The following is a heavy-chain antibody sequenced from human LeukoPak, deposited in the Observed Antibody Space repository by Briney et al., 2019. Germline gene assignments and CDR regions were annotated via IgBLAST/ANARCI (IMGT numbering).Heavy chain of an antibody. Sequence: SETLSLTCIVSGGPISTHYWSWSRQPPGKGLEWIGYNDYSGSTNYSPSLKSRVTISVDTSKNQFSLKLNSVTAADTAVYYCARGATFRGTYYMDVWGKGTTVTVSS. CDR3: ARGATFRGTYYMDV. CDR2: NDYSGST. D-gene: IGHD3-10*01. CDR1: GGPISTHY. J-gene: IGHJ6*03. V-gene: IGHV4-59*11.